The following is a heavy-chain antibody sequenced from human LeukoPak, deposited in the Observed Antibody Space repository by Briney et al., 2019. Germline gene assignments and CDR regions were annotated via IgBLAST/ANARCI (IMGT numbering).Heavy chain of an antibody. CDR2: IYTDGSTI. CDR3: AKGDVVVPAAPNDPAGY. J-gene: IGHJ4*02. CDR1: GFTFSSYW. Sequence: GGSLRLSCAASGFTFSSYWMHWVRQAPGKGLVWVSRIYTDGSTISYADSVKGRFTISRDNSKNTLYLQMNSLRAEDTAVYYCAKGDVVVPAAPNDPAGYWGQGTLVTVSS. D-gene: IGHD2-2*01. V-gene: IGHV3-74*01.